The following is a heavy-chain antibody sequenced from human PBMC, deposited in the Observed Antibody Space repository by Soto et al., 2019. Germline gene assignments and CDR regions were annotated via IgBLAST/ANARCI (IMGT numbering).Heavy chain of an antibody. CDR3: ARDLPPVDY. CDR1: GYTCPSYF. J-gene: IGHJ4*02. D-gene: IGHD4-17*01. CDR2: ISAYNGNP. V-gene: IGHV1-18*01. Sequence: QVQLVQSGAEVKKPGASVRVACKASGYTCPSYFISWVRRAPGQGLEWMGWISAYNGNPHYAQNLQGRVTMTTDTSTSTAYMALRSMRSDDTSVYYCARDLPPVDYWGQGTLVTVSS.